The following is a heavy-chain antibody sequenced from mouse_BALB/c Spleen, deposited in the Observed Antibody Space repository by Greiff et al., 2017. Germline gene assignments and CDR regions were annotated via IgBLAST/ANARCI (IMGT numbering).Heavy chain of an antibody. CDR1: GFSLTSYG. CDR3: ARDQKNTVRRVPYYAMDY. J-gene: IGHJ4*01. V-gene: IGHV2-9*02. CDR2: IWAGGST. Sequence: QVQLKESGPGLVAPSQSLSITCTVSGFSLTSYGVHWVRQPPGKGLEWLGVIWAGGSTNYNTALMSRLSISKDNSKSQVFLKMNSLQTADTAMYYCARDQKNTVRRVPYYAMDYWGQGTSVTVSS. D-gene: IGHD2-14*01.